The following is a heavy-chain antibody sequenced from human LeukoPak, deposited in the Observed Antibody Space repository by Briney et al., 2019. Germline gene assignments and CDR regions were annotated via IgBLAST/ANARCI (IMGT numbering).Heavy chain of an antibody. CDR1: GYTFTDYY. CDR2: VDPEDGET. J-gene: IGHJ4*02. CDR3: ATDPPLSPLGGSLQVDY. V-gene: IGHV1-69-2*01. Sequence: ASVKVSCKVSGYTFTDYYMHWVQQAPGKGLEWMGLVDPEDGETIYAEKFQGRVTITVDTSTDTAYMELSSLRSEDTAVYYCATDPPLSPLGGSLQVDYWGQGTLVTVSS. D-gene: IGHD1-26*01.